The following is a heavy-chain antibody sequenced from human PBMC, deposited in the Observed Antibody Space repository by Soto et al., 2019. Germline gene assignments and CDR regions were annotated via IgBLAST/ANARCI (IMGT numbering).Heavy chain of an antibody. Sequence: PGGSLRLSCAASGFTFSSYGMHWVRQAPGKGLEWVAVISYDGSNKYYADSVKGRFTISRDNSKNTLYLQMNSLRAEDTAVYYCAKDSWDDSSGYLLDYWGQGTLVTVSS. D-gene: IGHD3-22*01. CDR2: ISYDGSNK. J-gene: IGHJ4*02. CDR3: AKDSWDDSSGYLLDY. CDR1: GFTFSSYG. V-gene: IGHV3-30*18.